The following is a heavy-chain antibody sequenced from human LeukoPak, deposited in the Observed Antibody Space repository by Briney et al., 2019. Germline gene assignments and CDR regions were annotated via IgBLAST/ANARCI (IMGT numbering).Heavy chain of an antibody. Sequence: GASLQISCKGSGSIFTSYWIGWVRQLPGKGLEWMGIIYPGDSDTRYSPSFQGQVTISADKSISTAYLQWSSLKASDTAMYYCARRGRWLQPFDYWGQGTLVTVSS. V-gene: IGHV5-51*01. CDR2: IYPGDSDT. D-gene: IGHD5-24*01. J-gene: IGHJ4*02. CDR1: GSIFTSYW. CDR3: ARRGRWLQPFDY.